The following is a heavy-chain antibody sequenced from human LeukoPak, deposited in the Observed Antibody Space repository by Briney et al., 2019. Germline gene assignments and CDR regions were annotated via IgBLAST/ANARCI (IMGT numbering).Heavy chain of an antibody. CDR2: IYYCGST. CDR3: ARLSNYDILTGNSWFAP. CDR1: GGSISSDF. D-gene: IGHD3-9*01. Sequence: PSETLSLTCTVPGGSISSDFWSWIRQPPGKGLGWIGYIYYCGSTNYNSPLKSRVTISVDRSKNQFSLKLSSVTAADTAVYYCARLSNYDILTGNSWFAPWGQGTLVTVSS. V-gene: IGHV4-59*08. J-gene: IGHJ5*02.